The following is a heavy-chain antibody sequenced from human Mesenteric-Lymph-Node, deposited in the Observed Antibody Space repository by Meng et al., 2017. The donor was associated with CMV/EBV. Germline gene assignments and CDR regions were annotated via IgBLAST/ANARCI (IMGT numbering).Heavy chain of an antibody. V-gene: IGHV4-34*01. D-gene: IGHD3-10*01. CDR3: ARGPRTYYYDSGNYYKRENWFDP. Sequence: YCWTWIGKSAGKGLEWNGENDHRGSTSYNQSLKGRVTVSVETTKSQVSLKLRSVTDADTAVYYCARGPRTYYYDSGNYYKRENWFDPWGQGTLVTVSS. J-gene: IGHJ5*02. CDR1: YC. CDR2: NDHRGST.